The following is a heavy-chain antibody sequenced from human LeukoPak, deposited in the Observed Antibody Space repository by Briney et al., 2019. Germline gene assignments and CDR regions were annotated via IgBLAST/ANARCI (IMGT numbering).Heavy chain of an antibody. J-gene: IGHJ4*02. D-gene: IGHD6-13*01. CDR1: GFTFSSYG. CDR2: IRYDGSNK. Sequence: PGGSLRLSCAAGGFTFSSYGMHWVRQAAGKGVEWVAFIRYDGSNKYYADSVKGRFTISTANSKNTLYLQMNSLRAEDTAVYYFARGVYSSDYWGQGTLVTVSS. V-gene: IGHV3-30*02. CDR3: ARGVYSSDY.